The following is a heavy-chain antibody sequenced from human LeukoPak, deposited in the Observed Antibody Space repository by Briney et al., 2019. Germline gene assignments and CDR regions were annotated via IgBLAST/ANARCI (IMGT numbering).Heavy chain of an antibody. CDR3: AMRYDSSSYYYFDS. Sequence: GESLKISCKGSGYSFTSYWIGWVRQMPGKGLEWVGIIYPGDSDTAYSPSFRGQVTISADKSISTAYLQWSSLKASDIAMYYCAMRYDSSSYYYFDSWGQGALDTVSS. CDR2: IYPGDSDT. V-gene: IGHV5-51*01. CDR1: GYSFTSYW. J-gene: IGHJ4*02. D-gene: IGHD3-22*01.